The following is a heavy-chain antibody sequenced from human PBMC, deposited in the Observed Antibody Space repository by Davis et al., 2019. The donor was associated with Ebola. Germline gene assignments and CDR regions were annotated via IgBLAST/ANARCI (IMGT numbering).Heavy chain of an antibody. D-gene: IGHD6-13*01. Sequence: PGGSLRLSCAASGFTLSTYGLSWVRQAPGKGLEWVAVMWYDTSDKYYADSVKGRFTVSRDNSMNTLFLQMNSLRAEDTAVYYCARERRSSRLGGMDVWGQGTTVTVSS. CDR2: MWYDTSDK. V-gene: IGHV3-33*07. CDR1: GFTLSTYG. J-gene: IGHJ6*02. CDR3: ARERRSSRLGGMDV.